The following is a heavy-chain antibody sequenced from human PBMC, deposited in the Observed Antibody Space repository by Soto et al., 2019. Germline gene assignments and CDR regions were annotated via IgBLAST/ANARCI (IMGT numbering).Heavy chain of an antibody. CDR3: TTGLAASDYYYYGMDV. Sequence: GGSLRLSCAASGFTFSNAWMSWVRQAPGKGLEWVGRIKSKTDGGTADYAAPVKGRFTISRDDSKNTLYLQMNSLKTEDTAVYYCTTGLAASDYYYYGMDVWGQGTTVTVSS. V-gene: IGHV3-15*01. CDR2: IKSKTDGGTA. CDR1: GFTFSNAW. J-gene: IGHJ6*02. D-gene: IGHD6-6*01.